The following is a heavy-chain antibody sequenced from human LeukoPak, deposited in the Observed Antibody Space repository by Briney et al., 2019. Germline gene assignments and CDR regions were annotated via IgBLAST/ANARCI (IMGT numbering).Heavy chain of an antibody. CDR3: ARVKGGITIFGAGKRPYFDY. Sequence: GASVKVSCKASGYTFTIYYIHWVRQAPGQGLEWMGIINPSGGSTSYAQKFQGRVTMTRDTSTRTVYMELSRLRSDDTAVYYCARVKGGITIFGAGKRPYFDYWGQGTLVTVSS. CDR1: GYTFTIYY. J-gene: IGHJ4*02. V-gene: IGHV1-46*01. CDR2: INPSGGST. D-gene: IGHD3-3*01.